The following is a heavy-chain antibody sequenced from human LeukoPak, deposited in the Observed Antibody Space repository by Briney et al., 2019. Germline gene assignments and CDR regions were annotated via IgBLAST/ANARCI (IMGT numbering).Heavy chain of an antibody. Sequence: SETLSLTCAVYGGSFSGYYWSWIRQPPGKGLEWIGEINHSGSTNYNPSLKSRVTISVDTSKNQFSLKLSSVTAADTAVYYCARQGMGYYDSSGYYYWGQGTLVTVSS. J-gene: IGHJ4*02. CDR1: GGSFSGYY. CDR3: ARQGMGYYDSSGYYY. CDR2: INHSGST. D-gene: IGHD3-22*01. V-gene: IGHV4-34*01.